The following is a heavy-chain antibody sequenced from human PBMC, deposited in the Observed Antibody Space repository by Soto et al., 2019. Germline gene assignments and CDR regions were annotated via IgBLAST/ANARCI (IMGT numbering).Heavy chain of an antibody. Sequence: QAQLVQSGAEMKKPGASVKVSCKAAGYTFSAYTMNWVRQAPGQSLEWMGWINAGSGNTKYSQNFQGRVSITRDTSASTVYMELTGLKSEETAVYYCARDTETLGPRANDALDIWGQGTMVTVSS. CDR2: INAGSGNT. J-gene: IGHJ3*02. D-gene: IGHD3-3*02. V-gene: IGHV1-3*01. CDR1: GYTFSAYT. CDR3: ARDTETLGPRANDALDI.